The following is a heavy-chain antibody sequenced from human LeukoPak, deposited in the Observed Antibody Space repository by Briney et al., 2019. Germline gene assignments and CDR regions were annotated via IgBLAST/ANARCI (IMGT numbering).Heavy chain of an antibody. Sequence: ASVKVSCKASGYTFTSYGISWVRQAPGQGLEWMGWISAYNGNTNYAQKLQGRVTITTDTSTSTAYMELRSLRSDDTAVYYCARAELLWFGELLARYDYWGQGTLVTVSS. CDR3: ARAELLWFGELLARYDY. J-gene: IGHJ4*02. V-gene: IGHV1-18*01. CDR2: ISAYNGNT. D-gene: IGHD3-10*01. CDR1: GYTFTSYG.